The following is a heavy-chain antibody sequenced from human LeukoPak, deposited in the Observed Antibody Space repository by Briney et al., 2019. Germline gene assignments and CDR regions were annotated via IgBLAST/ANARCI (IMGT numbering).Heavy chain of an antibody. Sequence: ASVKVSCKASGYTFTSYDINWVRQATGQGLEWMGWINPNSGGTNYAQKFQGRVTMTRDTSISTAYMELSRLRSDDTAVYYCARGPAAGPFDYWGQGTLVTVSS. V-gene: IGHV1-2*02. CDR3: ARGPAAGPFDY. CDR1: GYTFTSYD. CDR2: INPNSGGT. J-gene: IGHJ4*02. D-gene: IGHD6-13*01.